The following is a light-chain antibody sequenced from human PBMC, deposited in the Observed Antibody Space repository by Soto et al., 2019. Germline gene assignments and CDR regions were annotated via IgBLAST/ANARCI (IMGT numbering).Light chain of an antibody. V-gene: IGKV3-20*01. CDR3: QQYGRSPPFS. CDR2: GAS. CDR1: QSVSNSY. Sequence: EIVLTQSPGTLSLSPGERATLSCRASQSVSNSYLAWYQQKPGQAPRLLIYGASSRATGIPDRFSGSGSGTDFTLTISRLEPEDFAVYYCQQYGRSPPFSFGPGTKVDSK. J-gene: IGKJ3*01.